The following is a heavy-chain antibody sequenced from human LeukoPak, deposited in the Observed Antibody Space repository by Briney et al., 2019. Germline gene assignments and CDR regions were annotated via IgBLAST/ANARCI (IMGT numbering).Heavy chain of an antibody. CDR1: GFTFSSYA. CDR2: ISYDGSNK. CDR3: ARDMKRQWLVRTFDY. D-gene: IGHD6-19*01. V-gene: IGHV3-30*04. J-gene: IGHJ4*02. Sequence: GGSLRLSCAASGFTFSSYAMHWVRQAPGKGLEWVAVISYDGSNKYYADSVKGRFTISRDNSKNTLYLQMNSLRAEDTAVYYCARDMKRQWLVRTFDYWGQGTLVTVSS.